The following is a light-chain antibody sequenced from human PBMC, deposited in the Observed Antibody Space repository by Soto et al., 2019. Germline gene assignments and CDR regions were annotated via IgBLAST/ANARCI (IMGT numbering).Light chain of an antibody. CDR3: QQRSN. CDR2: DAS. J-gene: IGKJ3*01. V-gene: IGKV3-11*01. CDR1: QSVSSY. Sequence: EIVLTQSPATLSLSPGERATLSCRASQSVSSYLAWYQQKPGQAPRLLIYDASNRATGIPARFSGSGSGTDFTLTISRLEPEDFAVYYRQQRSNFGPGTKVDIK.